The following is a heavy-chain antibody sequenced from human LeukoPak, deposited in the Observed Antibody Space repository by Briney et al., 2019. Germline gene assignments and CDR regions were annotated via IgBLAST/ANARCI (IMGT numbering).Heavy chain of an antibody. CDR2: IYYSGST. CDR1: GGSISSSSYY. D-gene: IGHD1-26*01. CDR3: ARVSVEWELVIDY. J-gene: IGHJ4*02. V-gene: IGHV4-39*07. Sequence: SETLSLTCTVSGGSISSSSYYWGWIRQPPGKGLEWIGSIYYSGSTYYNPSLKSRVTISVDTSKNQFSLKLSSVTAADTAVYYCARVSVEWELVIDYWGQGTLVTVSS.